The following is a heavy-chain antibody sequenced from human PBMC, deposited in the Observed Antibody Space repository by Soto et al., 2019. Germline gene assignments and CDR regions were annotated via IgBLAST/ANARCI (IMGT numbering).Heavy chain of an antibody. D-gene: IGHD6-6*01. CDR1: GGSISSDY. J-gene: IGHJ4*02. CDR3: ARTSRFDY. Sequence: PSETLSLTCTVSGGSISSDYWSWIRQPPGKGLEWIGEINHSGSTNYNPSLKSRVTMSVDTSKNQFSLKLSSVTAADTAVYYCARTSRFDYWGQGTLVTVSS. CDR2: INHSGST. V-gene: IGHV4-34*01.